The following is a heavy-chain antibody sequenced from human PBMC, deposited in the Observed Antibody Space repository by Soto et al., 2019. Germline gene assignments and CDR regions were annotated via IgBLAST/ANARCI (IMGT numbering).Heavy chain of an antibody. D-gene: IGHD2-15*01. CDR1: GFTFSSYA. V-gene: IGHV3-30-3*01. J-gene: IGHJ4*02. Sequence: QVQLVESGGGVVQPGRSLRLSCAASGFTFSSYAMHWVRQAPGKGLEWVAVISYDGSNKYYADSVKGRFTISRDNSKNTLYLQMNSLRAEDTAMYYCARSPVEGWYFDYWGQGTLVTVSS. CDR3: ARSPVEGWYFDY. CDR2: ISYDGSNK.